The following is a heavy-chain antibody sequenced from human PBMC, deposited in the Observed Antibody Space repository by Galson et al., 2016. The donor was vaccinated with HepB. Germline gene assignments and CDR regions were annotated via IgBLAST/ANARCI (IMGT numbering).Heavy chain of an antibody. J-gene: IGHJ5*02. CDR3: ATPPWYSSVS. D-gene: IGHD6-19*01. Sequence: SLRLSCAASGFTFSNYGMTWVRQAPGKGLEVVSSISRSGDSTDYADSVKGRFTISRDNSKNTLYLHMNSLRVEDTAVYYCATPPWYSSVSWGQGTLVTVSS. CDR2: ISRSGDST. V-gene: IGHV3-23*01. CDR1: GFTFSNYG.